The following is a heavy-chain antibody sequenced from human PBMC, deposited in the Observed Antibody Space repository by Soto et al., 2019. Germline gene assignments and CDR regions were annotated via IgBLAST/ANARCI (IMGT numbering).Heavy chain of an antibody. D-gene: IGHD3-10*01. CDR3: ARGRANYASGSYFSPFWSNYYAMDV. CDR2: INPSGGST. CDR1: GYTFTTNY. Sequence: QVQLVQSGAEVKKPGASVKVSCKASGYTFTTNYMHWVRQAPGQGLEWMGMINPSGGSTTYAQRFHGRVTMASDTSTSTVYMEVSSLRSEDTALYYCARGRANYASGSYFSPFWSNYYAMDVWGQGTTVIVSS. J-gene: IGHJ6*02. V-gene: IGHV1-46*03.